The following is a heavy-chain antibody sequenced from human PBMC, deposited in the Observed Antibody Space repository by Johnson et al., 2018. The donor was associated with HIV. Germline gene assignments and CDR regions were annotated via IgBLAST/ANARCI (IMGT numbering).Heavy chain of an antibody. Sequence: QVQLVESGGGLVQPGGSLRLSCAGSGFTFSDHAMGWVRQAPGKGLEWVAVISYDGSNKYYADSVKGRFTISRDNSKNTLYLQMNSLRAEDTAVYYCVIVGATLDIWGQGTMVTVSS. J-gene: IGHJ3*02. V-gene: IGHV3-30-3*01. CDR3: VIVGATLDI. CDR1: GFTFSDHA. CDR2: ISYDGSNK. D-gene: IGHD1-26*01.